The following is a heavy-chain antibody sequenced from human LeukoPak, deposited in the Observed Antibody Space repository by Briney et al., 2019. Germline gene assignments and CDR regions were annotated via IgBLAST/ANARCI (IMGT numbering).Heavy chain of an antibody. D-gene: IGHD3-22*01. V-gene: IGHV1-2*02. Sequence: ASVRVSCKASGYTCTGYYMHWVRQAPGQGLEWMGWINPNSGGTNYAQKFQGRVTMTRDTSISTAYMELSRLRSDDTAVYYCARELSRSGWNEDPWGQGTLVTVSS. CDR3: ARELSRSGWNEDP. J-gene: IGHJ5*02. CDR1: GYTCTGYY. CDR2: INPNSGGT.